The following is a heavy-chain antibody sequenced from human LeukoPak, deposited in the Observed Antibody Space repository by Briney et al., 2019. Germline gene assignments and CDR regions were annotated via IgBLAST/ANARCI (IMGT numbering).Heavy chain of an antibody. CDR1: GGTFGSYA. J-gene: IGHJ6*02. V-gene: IGHV1-69*04. CDR2: IIPILGIA. Sequence: SVKVSCKASGGTFGSYAISWVRQAPGQGLEWMGRIIPILGIANYAQKFQGRVTITADKSTSTAYMELSSLRSEDTAVYYCARGTPYYDILTGYSNYYGMDVWGQGTTVTVSS. D-gene: IGHD3-9*01. CDR3: ARGTPYYDILTGYSNYYGMDV.